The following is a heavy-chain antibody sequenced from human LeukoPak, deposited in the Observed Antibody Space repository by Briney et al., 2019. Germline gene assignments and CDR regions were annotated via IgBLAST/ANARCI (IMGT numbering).Heavy chain of an antibody. CDR2: IWYDGSNK. J-gene: IGHJ4*02. Sequence: QTGGSLRLSCAASGFTFSSYGMHWVRQAPGRGLAWVAVIWYDGSNKYYADSVKGRFAISRDNSKNTLYLQMNSLRAEDTAVYYCARAEQYYGDLGYYFDYWGQGTLVTVSS. D-gene: IGHD4-17*01. CDR3: ARAEQYYGDLGYYFDY. CDR1: GFTFSSYG. V-gene: IGHV3-33*01.